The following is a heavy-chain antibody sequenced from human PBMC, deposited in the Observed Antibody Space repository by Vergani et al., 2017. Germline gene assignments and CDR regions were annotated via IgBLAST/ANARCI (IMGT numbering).Heavy chain of an antibody. Sequence: VQLVESGGGVVQPGRSLRLSCAASGFTFSSYGMHWVRQAPGKGLEWVGFIRSKAYGGTTEYAASVKGRFTISRDDSKSIAYLQMNSLKTEDTAVYYCTRERDIVVVVAAGSSSDYFDYWGQGTLVTVSS. D-gene: IGHD2-15*01. CDR1: GFTFSSYG. V-gene: IGHV3-49*04. CDR3: TRERDIVVVVAAGSSSDYFDY. J-gene: IGHJ4*02. CDR2: IRSKAYGGTT.